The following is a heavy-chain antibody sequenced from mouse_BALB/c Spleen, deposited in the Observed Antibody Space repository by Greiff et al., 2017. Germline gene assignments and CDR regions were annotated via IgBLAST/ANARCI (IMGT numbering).Heavy chain of an antibody. D-gene: IGHD2-4*01. J-gene: IGHJ4*01. Sequence: VQLKESGPELVKPGASVKMSCKASGYTFTSYVMHWVKQKPGQGLEWIGYINPYNDGTKYNEKFKGKATLTSDKSSSTAYMELSSLTSEDSAVYYCARGSTMITTRGYYYAMDYWGQGTSVTVSS. CDR3: ARGSTMITTRGYYYAMDY. CDR1: GYTFTSYV. CDR2: INPYNDGT. V-gene: IGHV1-14*01.